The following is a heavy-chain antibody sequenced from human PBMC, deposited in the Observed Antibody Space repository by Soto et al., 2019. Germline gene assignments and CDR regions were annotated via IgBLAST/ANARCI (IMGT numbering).Heavy chain of an antibody. CDR1: GFTFSSYG. J-gene: IGHJ4*02. V-gene: IGHV3-33*06. D-gene: IGHD2-2*01. CDR2: IWYDGSNK. CDR3: TKDSHWAIISPTHDY. Sequence: TGGSLRLSCAASGFTFSSYGMHWVRQAPGKGLEWVAVIWYDGSNKYYADSVKGRFTISRDNSKNTLYLQMNSLRAEDTAIYYCTKDSHWAIISPTHDYWGQGTLVTVSS.